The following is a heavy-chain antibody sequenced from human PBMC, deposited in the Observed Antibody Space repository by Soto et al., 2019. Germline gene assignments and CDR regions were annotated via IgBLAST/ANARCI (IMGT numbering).Heavy chain of an antibody. CDR1: GGSSSSGGYS. CDR3: ARTVVPAAISSLWFDP. Sequence: PSETLSRTCAVSGGSSSSGGYSWSWIRQPPGKGLEWIGYIYHSGSTYYNPSLKSRVTISVDRSKNQFSLKLSSVTAADTAVYYCARTVVPAAISSLWFDPWGQGTLLPVSS. J-gene: IGHJ5*02. V-gene: IGHV4-30-2*01. D-gene: IGHD2-2*01. CDR2: IYHSGST.